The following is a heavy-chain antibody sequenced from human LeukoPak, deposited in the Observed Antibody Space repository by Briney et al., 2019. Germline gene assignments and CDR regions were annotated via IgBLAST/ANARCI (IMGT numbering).Heavy chain of an antibody. Sequence: ASVTVSCKASGYTFSNNDINWVRQAPGQGLEWMGWMNPISGNTGFAQKFQGRVTMTRDTSITTAYMELSRLRSDDTAVYYCARVASSGYYYEGLLYWGQGTLVTVSS. J-gene: IGHJ4*02. V-gene: IGHV1-8*02. CDR2: MNPISGNT. CDR1: GYTFSNND. CDR3: ARVASSGYYYEGLLY. D-gene: IGHD3-22*01.